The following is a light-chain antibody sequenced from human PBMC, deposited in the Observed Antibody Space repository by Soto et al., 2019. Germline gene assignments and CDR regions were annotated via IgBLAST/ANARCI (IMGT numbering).Light chain of an antibody. Sequence: EVVMTQSPATLSVSPGERATLSCRASQSVSSNLAWYQQKPGQAPRLLIYAASTRATGVPARFSGSGSGTEFTLTISSLQSEDFAVYYCQQNNNWPPITFGQGTRLAIK. CDR1: QSVSSN. CDR2: AAS. V-gene: IGKV3-15*01. J-gene: IGKJ5*01. CDR3: QQNNNWPPIT.